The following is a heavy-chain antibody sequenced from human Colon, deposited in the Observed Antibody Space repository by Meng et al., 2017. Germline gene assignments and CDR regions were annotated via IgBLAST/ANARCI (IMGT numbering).Heavy chain of an antibody. D-gene: IGHD3-10*01. Sequence: QNALNAVGPSLVIPTQTLPLTCTFSGCSLNTFGVGVGWIRQPPGKALEWLAFIYWNDDKRFTPSLKNRLFITKDTSKNLVVLTVTNMDPVDTATYYCAHRHDGSTRDSGSFDYWGQGALVTVSS. CDR2: IYWNDDK. V-gene: IGHV2-5*01. J-gene: IGHJ4*02. CDR1: GCSLNTFGVG. CDR3: AHRHDGSTRDSGSFDY.